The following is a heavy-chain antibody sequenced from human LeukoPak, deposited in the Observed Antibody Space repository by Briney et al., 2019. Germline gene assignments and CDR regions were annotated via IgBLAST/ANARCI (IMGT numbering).Heavy chain of an antibody. J-gene: IGHJ4*02. D-gene: IGHD5-12*01. V-gene: IGHV1-2*02. CDR1: GYILTDYY. Sequence: ASVKVSCKASGYILTDYYMHWVRQAPGQGLEWMGWINPNSGDTNYAQKFQGRVTMTRDTSISTVYMELRRLRYDDTAVYYCARGYSGYDPFLDYWGQGTLVTVSS. CDR2: INPNSGDT. CDR3: ARGYSGYDPFLDY.